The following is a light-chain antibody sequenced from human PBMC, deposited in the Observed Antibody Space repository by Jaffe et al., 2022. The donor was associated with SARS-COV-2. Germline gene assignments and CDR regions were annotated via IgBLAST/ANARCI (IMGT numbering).Light chain of an antibody. CDR1: SSDVGGYNY. J-gene: IGLJ1*01. V-gene: IGLV2-14*01. CDR2: DVT. Sequence: QSALTQPASVSGSPGQSITISCTGTSSDVGGYNYVAWYQQHPGKAPKVMIYDVTNRPSGVSNRFSGSKSGTTASLTISGLQAEDEADYYCSSYTSNSTYVFGTGTKVTVL. CDR3: SSYTSNSTYV.